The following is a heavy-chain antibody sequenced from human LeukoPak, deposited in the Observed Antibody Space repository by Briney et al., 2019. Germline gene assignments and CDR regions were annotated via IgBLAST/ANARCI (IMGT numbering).Heavy chain of an antibody. J-gene: IGHJ5*02. Sequence: GGSLRLSCAASGFTFSSYGMHWVRQAPGKGLEWVAVIWYDGSNKYYADSAKGRFTISRDNSKNTLYLQMNSLRAEDTAVYYCAIGGYSYGDGDWFDPWGQGTLVTVSS. D-gene: IGHD5-18*01. CDR3: AIGGYSYGDGDWFDP. V-gene: IGHV3-33*01. CDR1: GFTFSSYG. CDR2: IWYDGSNK.